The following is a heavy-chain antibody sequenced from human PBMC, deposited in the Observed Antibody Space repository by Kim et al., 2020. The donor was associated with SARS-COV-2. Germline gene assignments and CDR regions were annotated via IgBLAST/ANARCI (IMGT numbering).Heavy chain of an antibody. V-gene: IGHV4-61*02. Sequence: SETLSLTCTVSGGSISSGSYYWSWIRQPAGKGLEWIGRIYTSGSTNYNPSLKSRVTISVDTSKNQFSLKLSSVTAADTAVYYCARDYDILTGYYQNAYGMDVWGQGTTVTVSS. CDR1: GGSISSGSYY. CDR2: IYTSGST. J-gene: IGHJ6*02. CDR3: ARDYDILTGYYQNAYGMDV. D-gene: IGHD3-9*01.